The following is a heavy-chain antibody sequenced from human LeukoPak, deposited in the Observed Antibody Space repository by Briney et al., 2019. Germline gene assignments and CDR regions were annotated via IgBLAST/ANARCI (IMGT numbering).Heavy chain of an antibody. V-gene: IGHV4-61*02. D-gene: IGHD2-8*01. J-gene: IGHJ6*03. CDR2: IDTSGNT. CDR1: GASISSGSYY. CDR3: ARERLVVPYSYYYMDV. Sequence: ASQTLSLTCTVSGASISSGSYYWSWIRQPAAKGLEWIGRIDTSGNTKYNPSLKSGVTMSVDTSKNQFSLRLSSVTAADTAFYYCARERLVVPYSYYYMDVWGEGTTVTVSS.